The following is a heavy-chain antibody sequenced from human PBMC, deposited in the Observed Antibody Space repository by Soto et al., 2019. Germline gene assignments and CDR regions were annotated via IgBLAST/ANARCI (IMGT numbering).Heavy chain of an antibody. D-gene: IGHD2-15*01. J-gene: IGHJ4*02. V-gene: IGHV4-34*01. CDR2: INHSGST. CDR3: ARGARLYCSGGSCYNPIY. CDR1: GGSFSGYY. Sequence: QVQLQQWGAGLLKPSETLSLTCAVYGGSFSGYYWSWIRQPPGKGLEWIGEINHSGSTNYNPSLKSRVTISVATSKNQCSLKLSSVTAADTAVYYCARGARLYCSGGSCYNPIYWGQGTLVTVSS.